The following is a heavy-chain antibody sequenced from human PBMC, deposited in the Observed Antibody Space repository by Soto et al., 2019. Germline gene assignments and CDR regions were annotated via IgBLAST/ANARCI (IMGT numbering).Heavy chain of an antibody. CDR2: IFSDNER. J-gene: IGHJ6*02. D-gene: IGHD4-17*01. CDR3: ARMNVDSYQFYYAMDV. Sequence: QVTLKESGPALVKPTETLTLTCTVSGFSLTTGKMGVSWIRQPPGKALEWLAHIFSDNERSYSTSLQGRLTICEDTSGSQVVLSMTNVDPVDTATYYCARMNVDSYQFYYAMDVWGQGTTVTVSS. CDR1: GFSLTTGKMG. V-gene: IGHV2-26*01.